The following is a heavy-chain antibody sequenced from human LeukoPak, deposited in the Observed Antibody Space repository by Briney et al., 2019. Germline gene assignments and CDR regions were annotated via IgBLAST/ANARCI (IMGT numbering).Heavy chain of an antibody. D-gene: IGHD7-27*01. CDR1: GFTFSSYA. CDR2: ISYDGSNK. Sequence: GGSLRLSCAASGFTFSSYAMHWVRQAPGKGLEWVAVISYDGSNKYYADSVKGRFTISRDNSKNTLYLQMNSLRAEDTAVYYCARGTGEGGFDAFDIWGQGTMVTVSS. V-gene: IGHV3-30-3*01. CDR3: ARGTGEGGFDAFDI. J-gene: IGHJ3*02.